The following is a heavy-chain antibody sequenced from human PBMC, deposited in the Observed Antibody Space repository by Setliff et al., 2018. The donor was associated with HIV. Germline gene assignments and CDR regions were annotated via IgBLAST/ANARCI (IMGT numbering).Heavy chain of an antibody. CDR1: GFTLNTYA. D-gene: IGHD2-15*01. CDR3: ARVTLRHCFGVNRWGAFDM. Sequence: PGGSLSLTCAASGFTLNTYAMNWVRQAPGKGLEWVSTISGSGDITFYADSVKGRFTISTDNSKCTLYLQMSSLRAEDTALYYCARVTLRHCFGVNRWGAFDMWGQGTMVTVSS. V-gene: IGHV3-23*01. CDR2: ISGSGDIT. J-gene: IGHJ3*02.